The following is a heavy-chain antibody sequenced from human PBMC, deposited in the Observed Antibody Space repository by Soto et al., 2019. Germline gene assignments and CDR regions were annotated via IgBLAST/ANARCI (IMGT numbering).Heavy chain of an antibody. CDR1: GFTFSNYA. CDR3: ASSRDGYSFDY. Sequence: GGSLRLSCAASGFTFSNYAMHWVRQAPGKGLEYVSTISSNGGSTYYASSVKGRFTISRGNSKNTLYLQMGSLRAEDMAVYYCASSRDGYSFDYWGQGT. D-gene: IGHD4-4*01. J-gene: IGHJ4*02. V-gene: IGHV3-64*01. CDR2: ISSNGGST.